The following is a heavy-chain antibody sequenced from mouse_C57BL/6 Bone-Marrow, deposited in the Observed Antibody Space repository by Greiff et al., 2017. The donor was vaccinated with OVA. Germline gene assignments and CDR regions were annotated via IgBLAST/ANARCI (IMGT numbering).Heavy chain of an antibody. V-gene: IGHV5-17*01. Sequence: EVKVVESGGGLVKPGGSLKLSCAASGFTFSDYGMHWVRQAPEKGLEWVAYISSGSSTIYYADTVKGRFTISRDNAKNTLFLQMTSLRSEDTAMYYCARPYYSNYPPGFAYWGQGTLVTVSA. D-gene: IGHD2-5*01. CDR2: ISSGSSTI. CDR1: GFTFSDYG. CDR3: ARPYYSNYPPGFAY. J-gene: IGHJ3*01.